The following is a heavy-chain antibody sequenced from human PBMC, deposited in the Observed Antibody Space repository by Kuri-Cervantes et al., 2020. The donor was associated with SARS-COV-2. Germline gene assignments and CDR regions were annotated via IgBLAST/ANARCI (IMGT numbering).Heavy chain of an antibody. V-gene: IGHV1-8*02. CDR1: GGTFSSYA. Sequence: ASVKVSCKASGGTFSSYAISWVRQATGQGLEWMGWMNPNSGNTGYAQKFQGRVTMTRNTSISTAYMELSSLRSEDTAVYYCARGPTPAALDYYFWSGYYSPYYYYMDVWGKGTTVTVSS. CDR2: MNPNSGNT. J-gene: IGHJ6*03. D-gene: IGHD3-3*01. CDR3: ARGPTPAALDYYFWSGYYSPYYYYMDV.